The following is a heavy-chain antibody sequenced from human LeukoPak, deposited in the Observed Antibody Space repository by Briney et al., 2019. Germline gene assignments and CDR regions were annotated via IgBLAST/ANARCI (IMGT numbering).Heavy chain of an antibody. V-gene: IGHV3-48*03. Sequence: PGGSPRLSCAASGFTFSSYEMNWVRQAPGKGLEWVSYISSSGSTIYYADSVKGRFTISRDNAKNSLYLQMNSLRAEDSAVYYCARDQAGRHSDYWGQGTLVTVSS. J-gene: IGHJ4*02. CDR1: GFTFSSYE. CDR3: ARDQAGRHSDY. CDR2: ISSSGSTI. D-gene: IGHD6-13*01.